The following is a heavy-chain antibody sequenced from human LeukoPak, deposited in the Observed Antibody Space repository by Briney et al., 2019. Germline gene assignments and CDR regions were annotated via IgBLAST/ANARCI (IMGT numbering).Heavy chain of an antibody. Sequence: RTGGSLRLSCAASGFTFNTYSMNWVRQAPGKGLEWVSHISSETTTIHYAEAVKGRVAISRDNAKNSLYLQMNSLRAEDTAVYYCARGAASGTSRFDYWGQGTLVTVSS. D-gene: IGHD6-13*01. CDR3: ARGAASGTSRFDY. V-gene: IGHV3-48*01. J-gene: IGHJ4*02. CDR1: GFTFNTYS. CDR2: ISSETTTI.